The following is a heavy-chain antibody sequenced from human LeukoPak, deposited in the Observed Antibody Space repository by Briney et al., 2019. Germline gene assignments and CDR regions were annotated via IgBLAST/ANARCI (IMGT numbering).Heavy chain of an antibody. V-gene: IGHV3-23*01. CDR1: GFTFSNYV. Sequence: GGSLRLSCAASGFTFSNYVMSWVRQAPGKGLEWVSAISGSGGSTYYADSVKGRFTISRDNSKNTLYLQMNSLRAEDTAVYYCAKDPIAAAGTRGNWFDPWGQGTLVTVSS. D-gene: IGHD6-13*01. J-gene: IGHJ5*02. CDR3: AKDPIAAAGTRGNWFDP. CDR2: ISGSGGST.